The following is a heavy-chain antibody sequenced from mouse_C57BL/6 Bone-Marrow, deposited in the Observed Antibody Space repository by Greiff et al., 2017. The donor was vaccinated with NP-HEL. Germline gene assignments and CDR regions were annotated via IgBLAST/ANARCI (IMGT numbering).Heavy chain of an antibody. V-gene: IGHV1-7*01. CDR1: GYTFTSYW. CDR2: INPSSGYT. D-gene: IGHD3-1*01. J-gene: IGHJ1*03. Sequence: VQLQQSGAELAKPGASVKLSCKASGYTFTSYWMHWVKQRPGQGLEWIGYINPSSGYTKYNQKFKDKATLTADKSSSTAYMQLSSLTYEDSAVYDCARPRANGDWYFEVWGTGTTVTVSS. CDR3: ARPRANGDWYFEV.